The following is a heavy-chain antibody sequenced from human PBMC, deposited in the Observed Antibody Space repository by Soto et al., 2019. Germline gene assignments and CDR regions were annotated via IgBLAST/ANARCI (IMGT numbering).Heavy chain of an antibody. CDR1: GFTFSSYA. V-gene: IGHV3-23*01. D-gene: IGHD3-9*01. CDR2: ISGSGGST. J-gene: IGHJ4*02. Sequence: GGSLRLSCAASGFTFSSYAMSWVRQAPGKGLEWVSAISGSGGSTYYADSVKGRFTISRDNSKNTLYLQMNSLRAEDTAVHYCAKSPHILTGYTRPYWGQGTLVTVSS. CDR3: AKSPHILTGYTRPY.